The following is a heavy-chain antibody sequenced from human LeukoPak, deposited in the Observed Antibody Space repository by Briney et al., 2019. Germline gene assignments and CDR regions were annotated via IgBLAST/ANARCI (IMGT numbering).Heavy chain of an antibody. CDR2: ISGSGGST. V-gene: IGHV3-23*01. Sequence: GGSLRLSCAASGFTFSSYAMNWVRQAPGKGLEWVSAISGSGGSTYYAGSVKGRFTISRDNSKNTLYLQMNSLRAEDTAVYFCAMRMFASGNAFDVWGQGTMVTVSS. J-gene: IGHJ3*01. D-gene: IGHD2-21*01. CDR3: AMRMFASGNAFDV. CDR1: GFTFSSYA.